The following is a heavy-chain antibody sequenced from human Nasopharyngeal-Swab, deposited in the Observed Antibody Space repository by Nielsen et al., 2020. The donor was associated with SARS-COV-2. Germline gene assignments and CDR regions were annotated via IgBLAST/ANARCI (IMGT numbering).Heavy chain of an antibody. CDR1: GFTFTSSA. CDR3: ASLRDPRYYGSGRHQDP. J-gene: IGHJ5*02. Sequence: ASVKVSCKASGFTFTSSAVQWVRQAPGKGLEWMGGFDPEDGETIYAQKFQGRVTMTEDTSTDTAYMELSSLRSEDTAVYYCASLRDPRYYGSGRHQDPWGQGTLVTVSS. V-gene: IGHV1-24*01. D-gene: IGHD3-10*01. CDR2: FDPEDGET.